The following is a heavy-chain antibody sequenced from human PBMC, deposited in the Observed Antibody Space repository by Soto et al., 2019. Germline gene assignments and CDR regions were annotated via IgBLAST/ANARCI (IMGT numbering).Heavy chain of an antibody. Sequence: GGSLRLSCAASGFTFSSYSMNWVRQAPGKGLEWVSYISSSSSTIYYADSVKGRFTISRDNAKNSLYLQMNSLRAEDTAVYYCARHPERIAEIGWFDPWGQGTLVTVS. J-gene: IGHJ5*02. CDR1: GFTFSSYS. D-gene: IGHD6-13*01. CDR3: ARHPERIAEIGWFDP. CDR2: ISSSSSTI. V-gene: IGHV3-48*01.